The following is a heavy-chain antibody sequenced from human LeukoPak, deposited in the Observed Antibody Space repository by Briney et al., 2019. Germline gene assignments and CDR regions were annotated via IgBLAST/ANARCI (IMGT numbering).Heavy chain of an antibody. V-gene: IGHV1-8*01. J-gene: IGHJ5*02. D-gene: IGHD6-19*01. Sequence: ASVKVSCKASGYTFTSYDINWVRQASGQGLEWMGGMNPNSGNTDYAQKFQGRVTMTRNTSKSTAYMELSSLRSEDTAVYYCALLFRGRIAVAGNHWGQGTLVTVSS. CDR1: GYTFTSYD. CDR2: MNPNSGNT. CDR3: ALLFRGRIAVAGNH.